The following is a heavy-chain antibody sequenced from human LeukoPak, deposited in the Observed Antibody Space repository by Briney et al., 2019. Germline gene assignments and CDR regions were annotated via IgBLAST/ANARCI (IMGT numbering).Heavy chain of an antibody. Sequence: LPGGSLRPSCAASGFTFPTFWMAWVRQAPGKGLEWVAKIKEDGSEKDYVDSVKGRFTIYRDNAKNSLHLQMNYLRAEDTAVYYCARMQMDTGYRPFDIWGQGTMVAVSS. D-gene: IGHD5-24*01. CDR1: GFTFPTFW. CDR2: IKEDGSEK. CDR3: ARMQMDTGYRPFDI. J-gene: IGHJ3*02. V-gene: IGHV3-7*01.